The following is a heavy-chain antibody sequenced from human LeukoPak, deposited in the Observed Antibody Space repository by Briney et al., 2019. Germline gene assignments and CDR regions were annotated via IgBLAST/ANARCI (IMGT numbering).Heavy chain of an antibody. CDR2: INPNSGGT. D-gene: IGHD3-3*01. V-gene: IGHV1-2*02. J-gene: IGHJ5*02. Sequence: GSSVKVSCKASGYTFTGYYMHWVRQAPGQGHEWMGWINPNSGGTNYAQKFQGRVTMTRDTSISTAYMELSRLRSDDTAVYYCARPYYDFWSGTNNWFDPWGQGTLVTVSS. CDR3: ARPYYDFWSGTNNWFDP. CDR1: GYTFTGYY.